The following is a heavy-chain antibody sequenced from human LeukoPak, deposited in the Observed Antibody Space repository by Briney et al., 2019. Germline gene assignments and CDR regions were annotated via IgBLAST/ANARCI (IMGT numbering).Heavy chain of an antibody. D-gene: IGHD1-26*01. V-gene: IGHV3-30*02. CDR3: AKGSGWEVSYYYYYMDV. Sequence: GGSLRLSCAVSGFTFSGHWMFWVRQAPGKGLEWVAFIRYDGSNKYYVGSVKGRFTISRDNSKNTLYLQMNSLRAEDTAVYYCAKGSGWEVSYYYYYMDVWGKGTTVTISS. CDR1: GFTFSGHW. J-gene: IGHJ6*03. CDR2: IRYDGSNK.